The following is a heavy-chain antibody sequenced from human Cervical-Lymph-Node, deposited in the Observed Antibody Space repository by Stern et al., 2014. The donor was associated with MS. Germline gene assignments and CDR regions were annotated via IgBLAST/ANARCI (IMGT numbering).Heavy chain of an antibody. CDR1: GDTFSSYA. CDR3: ARGGGLVGYFDY. V-gene: IGHV1-69*06. Sequence: VQLVESGGEVKQPGSSVKVSCKASGDTFSSYAINWVRQVPGQGLEWMGGITPVFGTTSYAQKFQGRVTITADKSTNTAYMELMTLRSEDTAVYYCARGGGLVGYFDYWGQGTLVSVSS. CDR2: ITPVFGTT. J-gene: IGHJ4*02. D-gene: IGHD1-26*01.